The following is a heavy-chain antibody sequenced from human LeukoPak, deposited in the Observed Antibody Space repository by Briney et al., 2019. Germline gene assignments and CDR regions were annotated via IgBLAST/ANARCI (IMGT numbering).Heavy chain of an antibody. J-gene: IGHJ4*02. V-gene: IGHV3-7*01. CDR2: IKQDGSEK. CDR1: GFTFSSYW. D-gene: IGHD6-6*01. Sequence: PGGSLRLSCAASGFTFSSYWMSWVRQAPGKGLESVANIKQDGSEKYYVDSVKGRFTISRDNAKNSLYLQMNSLRAEDTAVYYCARGLAARSPYYFDYWGQGTLVTVSS. CDR3: ARGLAARSPYYFDY.